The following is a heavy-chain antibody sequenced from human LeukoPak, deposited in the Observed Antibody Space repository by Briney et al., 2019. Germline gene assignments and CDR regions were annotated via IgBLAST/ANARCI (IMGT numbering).Heavy chain of an antibody. J-gene: IGHJ4*02. Sequence: GGSLRLSCAASGFTFSDYYMNWIRQFPGKGLEWVSYISSRGTTIDYADSVKGRFTISRDNAKNSLVLQMNSLRAEDTAVYYCARDAYGTGNYGDLDYWGQGTLVTVSS. V-gene: IGHV3-11*01. D-gene: IGHD1-1*01. CDR2: ISSRGTTI. CDR1: GFTFSDYY. CDR3: ARDAYGTGNYGDLDY.